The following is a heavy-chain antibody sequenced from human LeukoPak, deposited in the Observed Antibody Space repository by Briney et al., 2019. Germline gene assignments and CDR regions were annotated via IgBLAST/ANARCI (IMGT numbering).Heavy chain of an antibody. Sequence: SETLSLTCTVSGGSISYYYWSWIRQSPGKGLEWIGYIYYSGTTNYNPSLKSRVTISVDTSKNQFSLQLRSVTAADTAVYYCARQKGRWYYDSNWFDPWGQGTLVTVSS. J-gene: IGHJ5*02. D-gene: IGHD3-22*01. V-gene: IGHV4-59*01. CDR1: GGSISYYY. CDR2: IYYSGTT. CDR3: ARQKGRWYYDSNWFDP.